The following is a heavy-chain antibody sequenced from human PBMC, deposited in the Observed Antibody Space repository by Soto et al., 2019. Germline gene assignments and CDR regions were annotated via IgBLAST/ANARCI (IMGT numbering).Heavy chain of an antibody. V-gene: IGHV1-2*02. Sequence: QVQLVQSGAAVKKPGASVKVSCKASGYTFTDYYVHWVRQAPGQGLERMGWINPNSGGTKSAQKFQGRVTMTRDTSISTAYMELSRLRSDDTAVYYCARRKGDYYDSSGYHYYFDYWGQGTLVTVSS. CDR2: INPNSGGT. CDR1: GYTFTDYY. D-gene: IGHD3-22*01. J-gene: IGHJ4*02. CDR3: ARRKGDYYDSSGYHYYFDY.